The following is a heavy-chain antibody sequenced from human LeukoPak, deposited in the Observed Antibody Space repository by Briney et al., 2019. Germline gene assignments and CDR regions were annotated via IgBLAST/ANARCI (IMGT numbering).Heavy chain of an antibody. CDR1: GFTFINYA. J-gene: IGHJ5*02. Sequence: GGSLRLSCAASGFTFINYAMTWVRQAPGKGLEWVSAISGSGDSTFNADSVKGRFTISRDNSKNTLYLQMNSLKTEDTAVYYCTTEGYLRSGGGWESWDQGTLVTVSS. CDR2: ISGSGDST. CDR3: TTEGYLRSGGGWES. D-gene: IGHD1-26*01. V-gene: IGHV3-23*01.